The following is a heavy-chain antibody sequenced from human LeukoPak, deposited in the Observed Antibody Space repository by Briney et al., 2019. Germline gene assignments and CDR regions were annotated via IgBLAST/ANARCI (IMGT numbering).Heavy chain of an antibody. CDR1: GYTFTSYG. D-gene: IGHD3-10*01. Sequence: GASVKVSCKASGYTFTSYGISWVRQAPGQGLEWMGWISAYNGNTNYAQKLQGRVTMTTDTSTSTAYMELRSLRSDDTAVYYCATRGVLLWFGESEYYFDYWGQGTLVTVSS. CDR3: ATRGVLLWFGESEYYFDY. CDR2: ISAYNGNT. J-gene: IGHJ4*02. V-gene: IGHV1-18*01.